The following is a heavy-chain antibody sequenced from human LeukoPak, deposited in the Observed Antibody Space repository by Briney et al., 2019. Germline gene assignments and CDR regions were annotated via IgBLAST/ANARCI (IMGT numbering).Heavy chain of an antibody. Sequence: ASVKVSCKASGYTFTDYYIHWVRQVPGQGLEWMAWINPNTGGTKYAQKFQVRVTLTRDTSINTAYMELTRLRSDDTAVYYCARGGVRTAASNFAYWGQGTLVTVSS. J-gene: IGHJ4*02. D-gene: IGHD6-13*01. CDR2: INPNTGGT. CDR1: GYTFTDYY. V-gene: IGHV1-2*02. CDR3: ARGGVRTAASNFAY.